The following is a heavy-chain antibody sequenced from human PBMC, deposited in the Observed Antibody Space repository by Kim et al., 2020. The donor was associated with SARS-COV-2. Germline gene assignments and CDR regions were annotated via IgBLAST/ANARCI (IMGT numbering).Heavy chain of an antibody. CDR3: ARDRGIGYSSSSTKGSYYYYGMGV. CDR2: ISYRGSI. Sequence: SETLSLTCTVSGDSISSYSWNWIRQPPGKGLEWIGYISYRGSINYNPSLKSRVTISVDTSKNQFSLNLSSMTAADTAVYYCARDRGIGYSSSSTKGSYYYYGMGVCGPGTTVTASS. D-gene: IGHD6-6*01. V-gene: IGHV4-59*13. J-gene: IGHJ6*02. CDR1: GDSISSYS.